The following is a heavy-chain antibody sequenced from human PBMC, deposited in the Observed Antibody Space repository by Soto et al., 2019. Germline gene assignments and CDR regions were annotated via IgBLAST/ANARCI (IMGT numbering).Heavy chain of an antibody. CDR2: ISSSSSYI. CDR1: GFTFSSYS. CDR3: ARDRLEYSSSSAFDI. Sequence: GGSLRLSCAASGFTFSSYSMNWVRQAPGKGLEWVSSISSSSSYIYYADSVKGRFTISRDNAKNSLYLQMNSLRAEDTAVYYCARDRLEYSSSSAFDIWGQGTMVTVSS. J-gene: IGHJ3*02. V-gene: IGHV3-21*01. D-gene: IGHD6-6*01.